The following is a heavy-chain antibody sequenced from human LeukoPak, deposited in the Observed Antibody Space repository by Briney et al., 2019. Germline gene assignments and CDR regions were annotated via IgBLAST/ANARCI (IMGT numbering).Heavy chain of an antibody. CDR3: ARDGIAAAPFYGMDV. J-gene: IGHJ6*02. V-gene: IGHV1-2*04. CDR1: GYDFTGYY. D-gene: IGHD6-13*01. Sequence: ASVKVSCKATGYDFTGYYMHWVRQAPGQGLEWMGWINPNSGGTNYAQKFQGWVTMTRDTSISTAYMELSRLRSDDTAVYYCARDGIAAAPFYGMDVWGQGTTVTVSS. CDR2: INPNSGGT.